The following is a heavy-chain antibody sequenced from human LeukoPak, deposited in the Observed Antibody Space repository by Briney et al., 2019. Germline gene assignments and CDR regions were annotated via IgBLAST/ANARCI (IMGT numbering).Heavy chain of an antibody. CDR3: AKASFRIAAAGTSDY. J-gene: IGHJ4*02. D-gene: IGHD6-13*01. V-gene: IGHV3-30*02. CDR2: IRYDGSNT. Sequence: GGSLRLSCAASGFTFSSYEMNWVRQAPGKGLEWVAFIRYDGSNTYYADSVKGRFTISRDNSKNTLYLQMNSLRAEDTAVYYCAKASFRIAAAGTSDYWGQGTLVTVSS. CDR1: GFTFSSYE.